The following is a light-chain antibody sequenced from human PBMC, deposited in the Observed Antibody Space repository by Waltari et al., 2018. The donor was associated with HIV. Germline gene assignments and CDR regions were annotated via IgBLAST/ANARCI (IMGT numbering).Light chain of an antibody. CDR3: QPYGPSQIT. CDR2: RIS. V-gene: IGKV3-20*01. Sequence: ELVLTQSPGTRSWSPEERATLSCRASESLTTSHLACYQQKPGQAPSLLIYRISSRADRIPDRFIGCGSGAYLTLTISRLEPEDFAVYSCQPYGPSQITFGQGPRLVI. CDR1: ESLTTSH. J-gene: IGKJ5*01.